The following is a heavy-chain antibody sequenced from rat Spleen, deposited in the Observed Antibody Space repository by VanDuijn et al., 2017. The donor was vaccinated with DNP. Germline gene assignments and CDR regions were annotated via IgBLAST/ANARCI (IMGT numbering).Heavy chain of an antibody. CDR2: ISYNGGTP. J-gene: IGHJ3*01. CDR3: ATSRDGFAY. CDR1: GFTFSDYY. Sequence: EVQLVESGGGPVQPGRSLKLSCAVSGFTFSDYYMAWVRQAPAKGLEWVATISYNGGTPYYRDSVKGRFTISRDNTKSTLYLQMDSLRSEDTATYYCATSRDGFAYWGQGTLVTVSS. V-gene: IGHV5-20*01.